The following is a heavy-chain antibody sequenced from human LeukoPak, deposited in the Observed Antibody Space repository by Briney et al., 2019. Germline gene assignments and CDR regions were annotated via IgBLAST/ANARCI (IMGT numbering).Heavy chain of an antibody. D-gene: IGHD4-23*01. J-gene: IGHJ2*01. Sequence: GGSLRLSCAASGFTFSSTYMSWVRQAPGKGLEGVSIIYSGGSTYYSDSVTGRFTISRDNSKNTLYLQMNSLRAEDTAVYYCARVFDGGNSIAVSTRYFDLWGRGTLVTVSS. V-gene: IGHV3-53*01. CDR2: IYSGGST. CDR3: ARVFDGGNSIAVSTRYFDL. CDR1: GFTFSSTY.